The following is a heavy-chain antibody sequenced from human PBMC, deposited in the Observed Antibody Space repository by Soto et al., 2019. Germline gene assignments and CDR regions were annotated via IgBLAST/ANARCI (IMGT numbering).Heavy chain of an antibody. J-gene: IGHJ4*02. Sequence: QVQLQESGPGLVKPSETLSLTCTVSAGSITSDYWSWIRQPPGKGLEWIGYIYYSGSTNYNPSLESRVTMSVDTSKNQFSLKITSMTAADTAVYYCARGTGDSSGYYRPFEYWGQGTLVTVSS. CDR1: AGSITSDY. CDR2: IYYSGST. CDR3: ARGTGDSSGYYRPFEY. V-gene: IGHV4-59*01. D-gene: IGHD3-22*01.